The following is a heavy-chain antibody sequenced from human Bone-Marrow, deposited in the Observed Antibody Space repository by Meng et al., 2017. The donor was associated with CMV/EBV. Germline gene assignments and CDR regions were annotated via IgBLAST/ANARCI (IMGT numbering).Heavy chain of an antibody. Sequence: SETLSLTCTVSGGSISSGDYYWSWIRQPPGKGLEWIGYIYYSGSTYYNPSLKSRVTISVDTSKNQFSQKLSSVTAADTAVYYCAREVGCSGGSCQPYYYGMDVWGQGTTVTVSS. CDR3: AREVGCSGGSCQPYYYGMDV. D-gene: IGHD2-15*01. CDR2: IYYSGST. V-gene: IGHV4-30-4*08. J-gene: IGHJ6*02. CDR1: GGSISSGDYY.